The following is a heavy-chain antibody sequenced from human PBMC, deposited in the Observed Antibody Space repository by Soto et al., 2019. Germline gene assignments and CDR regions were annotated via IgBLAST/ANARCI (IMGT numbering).Heavy chain of an antibody. V-gene: IGHV3-23*01. Sequence: VGCLRISGAASGFTFSSYAMSWVRQAPGKGLEWVSAISGSGGSTYYADSVKGRFTISRDNSKNTLYLQMNSLRAEDTAVYYCAKSLQLWFYNFDYWGQGTLVTVSS. CDR1: GFTFSSYA. CDR3: AKSLQLWFYNFDY. J-gene: IGHJ4*02. D-gene: IGHD5-18*01. CDR2: ISGSGGST.